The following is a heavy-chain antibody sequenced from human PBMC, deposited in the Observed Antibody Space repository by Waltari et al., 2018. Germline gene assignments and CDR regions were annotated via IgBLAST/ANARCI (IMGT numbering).Heavy chain of an antibody. D-gene: IGHD6-6*01. CDR1: GGSISSGDYY. CDR2: IYYSGST. J-gene: IGHJ5*02. V-gene: IGHV4-30-4*08. Sequence: QVQLQESGPGLVKPSQTLSLPCTVSGGSISSGDYYWSWIRQSPGKGLEWIGYIYYSGSTNYNPSLKSRVTISVDTSKNQFSLNLSSVTATDTAVYFCARYSWSYSGSSAINWFDPWGQGTLVTVSS. CDR3: ARYSWSYSGSSAINWFDP.